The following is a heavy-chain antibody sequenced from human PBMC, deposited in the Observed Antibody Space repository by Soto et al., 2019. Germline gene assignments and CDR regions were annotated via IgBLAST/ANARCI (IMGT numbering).Heavy chain of an antibody. D-gene: IGHD3-3*01. Sequence: PGGSLRLSCAASGFTFSNAWMSWVRQAPGKGLEWVGRIKSKTDGGTTDYAAPVKGRFTISRDDSKNTLYLQMNSLKTEDTAVYYCTTDSPITIFGVVLGYYYMDVWGKGTTVTVSS. J-gene: IGHJ6*03. CDR3: TTDSPITIFGVVLGYYYMDV. CDR2: IKSKTDGGTT. CDR1: GFTFSNAW. V-gene: IGHV3-15*01.